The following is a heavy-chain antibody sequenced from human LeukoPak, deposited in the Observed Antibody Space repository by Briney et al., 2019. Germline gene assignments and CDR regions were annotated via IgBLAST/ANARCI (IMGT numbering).Heavy chain of an antibody. CDR1: GYTFTSYD. J-gene: IGHJ3*02. CDR2: MNPNSGNT. CDR3: AIRKYCSSTSCYFGAFDI. V-gene: IGHV1-8*01. Sequence: GASVKVSCKASGYTFTSYDINWVRQATGQGLEWMGWMNPNSGNTGYAQKFQGRVTMTRNTSISTAYMELSSLRSEDTAVYYCAIRKYCSSTSCYFGAFDIWGQGTMVTVSS. D-gene: IGHD2-2*01.